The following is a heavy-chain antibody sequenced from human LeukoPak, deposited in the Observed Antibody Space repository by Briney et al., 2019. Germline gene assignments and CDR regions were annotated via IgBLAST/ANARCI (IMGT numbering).Heavy chain of an antibody. CDR2: IKSDGSDT. D-gene: IGHD6-13*01. CDR1: GFTFTNYW. CDR3: AVRYSSRWYLFDY. Sequence: GGSLRLSCAASGFTFTNYWMHWVRQAPGKGLVWVSRIKSDGSDTNYADSVKGRFTISRDNAKNTLYLQMNSLRAEDTAVYYCAVRYSSRWYLFDYWGQGTLVTVSS. J-gene: IGHJ4*02. V-gene: IGHV3-74*01.